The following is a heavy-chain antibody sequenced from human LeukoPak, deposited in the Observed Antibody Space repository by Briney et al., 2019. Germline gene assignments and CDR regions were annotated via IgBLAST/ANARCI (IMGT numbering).Heavy chain of an antibody. Sequence: LGGPLSLSRAASGFTFSRSVMHWVRQAPGKGLEAVRGISSDGTNKCYGATVKVRITISRYNSKHTLYLQMNSVIAEDTAVYACSSGTGIGASDFDDWGQGTLVTVSS. J-gene: IGHJ4*02. CDR1: GFTFSRSV. CDR3: SSGTGIGASDFDD. V-gene: IGHV3-30-3*01. D-gene: IGHD6-13*01. CDR2: ISSDGTNK.